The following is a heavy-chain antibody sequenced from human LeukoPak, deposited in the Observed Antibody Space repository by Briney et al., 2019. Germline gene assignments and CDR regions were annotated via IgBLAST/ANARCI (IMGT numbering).Heavy chain of an antibody. D-gene: IGHD2-21*02. Sequence: ASVKVSCKASGYTFTSYGISWVRQAPGQGLEWMGWISAYNGNTNYAQKLQGRVTITADESTSTAYMELSSLRSEDTAVYYCARSICGGDCYGDAFDIWGQGAMVTVSS. CDR3: ARSICGGDCYGDAFDI. CDR2: ISAYNGNT. V-gene: IGHV1-18*01. CDR1: GYTFTSYG. J-gene: IGHJ3*02.